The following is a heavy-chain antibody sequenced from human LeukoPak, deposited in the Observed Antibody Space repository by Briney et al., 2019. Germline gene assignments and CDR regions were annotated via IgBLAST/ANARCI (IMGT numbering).Heavy chain of an antibody. CDR1: GYTFTSYY. J-gene: IGHJ3*02. CDR2: INPSGGST. D-gene: IGHD6-19*01. Sequence: EASVKVSCKASGYTFTSYYMHWVRQAPGQGLEWRGIINPSGGSTSYAQKFQGRVTMTRDTSTNTVYMELSSLRSEDTAVYYCARDGKYSSGWITAFDIWGQGTMVTVSS. CDR3: ARDGKYSSGWITAFDI. V-gene: IGHV1-46*01.